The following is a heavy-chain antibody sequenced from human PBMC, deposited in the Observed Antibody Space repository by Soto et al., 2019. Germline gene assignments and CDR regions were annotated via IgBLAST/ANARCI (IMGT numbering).Heavy chain of an antibody. CDR3: ATRYCSGGTCYFES. CDR2: ISASGDAT. J-gene: IGHJ4*02. CDR1: GFTFSSYV. D-gene: IGHD2-15*01. Sequence: VQLLESGGGVVQPGGSLRLSCAASGFTFSSYVMTWVRQAPGEGLEWVSTISASGDATYHADSVRGRFTISRDNSKSTLYLQMGSLRADDTALYFCATRYCSGGTCYFESWGQGTLVAVSS. V-gene: IGHV3-23*01.